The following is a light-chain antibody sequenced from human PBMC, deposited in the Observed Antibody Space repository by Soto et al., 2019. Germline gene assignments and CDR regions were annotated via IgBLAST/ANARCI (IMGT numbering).Light chain of an antibody. Sequence: DSQMTQSPSSRSASVGDRVTSTCPLSQIISIYLDWYQQKPGQAPKLLIYAASTLPSGVPSRFSGSGSGTDFTLTISSLQPEDFATYYCQQSYATPLTFGGGTKVDI. CDR2: AAS. CDR3: QQSYATPLT. V-gene: IGKV1-39*01. J-gene: IGKJ4*01. CDR1: QIISIY.